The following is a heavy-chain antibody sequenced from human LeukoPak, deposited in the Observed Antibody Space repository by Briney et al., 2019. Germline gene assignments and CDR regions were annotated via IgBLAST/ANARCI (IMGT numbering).Heavy chain of an antibody. V-gene: IGHV3-9*01. Sequence: GRSLRLSCAASGFTFDDYAMHWVRQAPGKGLEWVSGISWNSGSIGYADSVKGRFTISRDNARTSLHLQMSNLRAEDTAVYYCAREVTTVTAYKWFDPWGQGTLVTVSS. J-gene: IGHJ5*02. CDR2: ISWNSGSI. CDR3: AREVTTVTAYKWFDP. CDR1: GFTFDDYA. D-gene: IGHD4-17*01.